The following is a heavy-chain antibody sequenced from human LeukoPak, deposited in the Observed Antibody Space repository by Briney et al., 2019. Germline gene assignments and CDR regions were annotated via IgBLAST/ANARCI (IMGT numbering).Heavy chain of an antibody. CDR1: GFTFSSYG. Sequence: GGSLRLSCAASGFTFSSYGMHWVRQAPGKGLEWVSAISGSGGSTYYADSVKGRFTISRDNSKNTLYLQMNSLRAEDTAVYYCAKVGINYYGSGTFDYWGQGTLVTVSS. CDR2: ISGSGGST. CDR3: AKVGINYYGSGTFDY. J-gene: IGHJ4*02. V-gene: IGHV3-23*01. D-gene: IGHD3-10*01.